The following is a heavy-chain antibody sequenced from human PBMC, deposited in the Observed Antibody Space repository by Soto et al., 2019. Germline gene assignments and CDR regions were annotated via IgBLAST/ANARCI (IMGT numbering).Heavy chain of an antibody. J-gene: IGHJ2*01. D-gene: IGHD3-9*01. V-gene: IGHV4-59*08. Sequence: QVQLQESGPGLVKPSETLSLTCTVSGGSISSYYWSWIRQPPGKGLEWIGYIYYSGSTNYNPSLKSRVTISVDTSKNQFSLTLSSVTAADTAVYYCARHVAMYYDILTGYQNWYFDLWGRGTLVTVSS. CDR3: ARHVAMYYDILTGYQNWYFDL. CDR2: IYYSGST. CDR1: GGSISSYY.